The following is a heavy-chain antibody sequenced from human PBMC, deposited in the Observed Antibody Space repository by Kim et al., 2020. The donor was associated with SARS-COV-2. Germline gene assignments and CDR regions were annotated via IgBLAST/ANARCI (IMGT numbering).Heavy chain of an antibody. CDR2: ISYDGSNK. Sequence: GGSLRLSCAASGFTFSSYAMHWVRQAPGKGLEWVAVISYDGSNKYYADSVKGRFTISRDNSKNTLYLQMNSLRAEDTAVYYCAIIWSGYYPDAFDIWGQGTMVTVSS. V-gene: IGHV3-30-3*01. CDR1: GFTFSSYA. J-gene: IGHJ3*02. D-gene: IGHD3-3*01. CDR3: AIIWSGYYPDAFDI.